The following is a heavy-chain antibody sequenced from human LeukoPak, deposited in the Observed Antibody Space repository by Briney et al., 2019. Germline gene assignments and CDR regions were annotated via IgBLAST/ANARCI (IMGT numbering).Heavy chain of an antibody. CDR3: ASYSDPYYYGMDV. D-gene: IGHD2-21*01. CDR1: GFTVSSNY. J-gene: IGHJ6*02. Sequence: PGGSLRLSCAASGFTVSSNYMGWVRQAPGKGLEWVSVIYSGGSTYYADSVKGRFTISRDNSKNTLYLQMNSLRAEDTAVYYCASYSDPYYYGMDVWGQGTTVTVSS. CDR2: IYSGGST. V-gene: IGHV3-53*01.